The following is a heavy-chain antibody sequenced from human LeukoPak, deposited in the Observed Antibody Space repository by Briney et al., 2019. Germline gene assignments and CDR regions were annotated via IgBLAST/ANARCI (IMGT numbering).Heavy chain of an antibody. Sequence: SETLSLTCTVSGGSISSSSYYWGWIRQPPGKGLEWIGSIYYSGSTYYNPSLKSRVTISVDTSKNQFSLKLSSMTAADTAVYYCARHEAYYDFWSGYTDTYGMDVWGQGTTVTVSS. J-gene: IGHJ6*02. CDR3: ARHEAYYDFWSGYTDTYGMDV. CDR1: GGSISSSSYY. V-gene: IGHV4-39*01. D-gene: IGHD3-3*01. CDR2: IYYSGST.